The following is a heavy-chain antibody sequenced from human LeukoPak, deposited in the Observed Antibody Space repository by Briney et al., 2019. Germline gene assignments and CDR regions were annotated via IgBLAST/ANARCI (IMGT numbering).Heavy chain of an antibody. Sequence: GRSLRLSCAASGFTFSMYEMNWVRQAHGKRLGWVSYTSSSVSAIYYADSVKGRFTISRDNAKNSLYLQMNSLRAEDTSVYYCAREITIIGVVTDTYYYYGMDVWGQGTTVTVSS. CDR2: TSSSVSAI. D-gene: IGHD3-3*01. CDR1: GFTFSMYE. CDR3: AREITIIGVVTDTYYYYGMDV. V-gene: IGHV3-48*03. J-gene: IGHJ6*02.